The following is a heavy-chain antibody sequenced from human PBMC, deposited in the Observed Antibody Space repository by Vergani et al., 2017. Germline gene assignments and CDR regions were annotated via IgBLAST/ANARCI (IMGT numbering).Heavy chain of an antibody. J-gene: IGHJ4*02. D-gene: IGHD3-22*01. CDR1: GDSISSGVYY. V-gene: IGHV4-31*03. CDR3: AIMGGYDEGDAFRIGYFDS. CDR2: IYSTGST. Sequence: QVQLQESGPGLVKPSQTLSLTCSVSGDSISSGVYYWNWIRQHPGKGLEWIGYIYSTGSTHHNPSLRRRINMSVDTSKNQFSLKLNSVTAADTAMYYCAIMGGYDEGDAFRIGYFDSWGPGILGTVSS.